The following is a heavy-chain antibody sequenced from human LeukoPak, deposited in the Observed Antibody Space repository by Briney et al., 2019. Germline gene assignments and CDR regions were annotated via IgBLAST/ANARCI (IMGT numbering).Heavy chain of an antibody. Sequence: ASVKVSCKASGYTFTSYAMNWVRQAPGQGLEWMGWINTNTGNPTYAQGFTGRFVFSLDTSVSTAYLQISSLKAEDTAVYYCARGPYQGWLQLPYYFDYWGQGTLVTVSS. CDR3: ARGPYQGWLQLPYYFDY. D-gene: IGHD5-24*01. CDR2: INTNTGNP. V-gene: IGHV7-4-1*02. CDR1: GYTFTSYA. J-gene: IGHJ4*02.